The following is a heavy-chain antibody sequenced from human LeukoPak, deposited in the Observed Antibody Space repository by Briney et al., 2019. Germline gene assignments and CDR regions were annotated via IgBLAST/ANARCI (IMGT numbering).Heavy chain of an antibody. V-gene: IGHV3-7*01. D-gene: IGHD2-2*01. CDR3: ARDLREPAVSYYMDV. Sequence: GGSLRLSCAASGFTFSSYWMSWVRQAPGKGLEWVANIKQEGSEKYYVDSVKGRFTISRDNAKNSLYLQMNSLRAEDTAVYYCARDLREPAVSYYMDVWGKGTTVTVSS. CDR2: IKQEGSEK. CDR1: GFTFSSYW. J-gene: IGHJ6*03.